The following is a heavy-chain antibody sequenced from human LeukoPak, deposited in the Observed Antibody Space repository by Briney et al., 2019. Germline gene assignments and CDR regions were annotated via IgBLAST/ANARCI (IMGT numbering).Heavy chain of an antibody. CDR2: IKQDGSEK. J-gene: IGHJ4*02. D-gene: IGHD6-13*01. CDR3: ARGTIAAAGYYYFDY. Sequence: GGTLRLSCAASGFTFSSYWMSWVRQAPGKGLEWVANIKQDGSEKYYVDSVKGRFTISRDNAKNSLYLQMNSLRAEDTAVYYCARGTIAAAGYYYFDYWGQGTQVTVSS. V-gene: IGHV3-7*04. CDR1: GFTFSSYW.